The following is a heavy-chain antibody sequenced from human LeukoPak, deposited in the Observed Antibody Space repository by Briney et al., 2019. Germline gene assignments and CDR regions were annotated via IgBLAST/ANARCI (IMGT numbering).Heavy chain of an antibody. CDR2: IYTSGST. Sequence: PSETLSLTCAVYGGSFSGYYWSWIRQPAGKGLEWIGRIYTSGSTNYNPSLKSRVTMSVDTSKNQFSLKLSSVTAADTAVYYCARLLNNWNDENWFDPWGQGTLVTVSS. J-gene: IGHJ5*02. D-gene: IGHD1-20*01. CDR1: GGSFSGYY. CDR3: ARLLNNWNDENWFDP. V-gene: IGHV4-59*10.